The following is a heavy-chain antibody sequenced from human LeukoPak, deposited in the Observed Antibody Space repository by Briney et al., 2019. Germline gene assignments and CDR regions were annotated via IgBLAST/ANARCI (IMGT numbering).Heavy chain of an antibody. D-gene: IGHD5-24*01. V-gene: IGHV3-21*01. J-gene: IGHJ4*02. Sequence: PGGSLRLSCAASGFTFSSYSMNWVRQAPGKGLEWVSSISSSSSYIYYADSVKGRFTISRDDAKNSLYLQMNSLRAEDTAVYYCARDRGDGYNIDFYFDYWGQGTLVTVSS. CDR3: ARDRGDGYNIDFYFDY. CDR2: ISSSSSYI. CDR1: GFTFSSYS.